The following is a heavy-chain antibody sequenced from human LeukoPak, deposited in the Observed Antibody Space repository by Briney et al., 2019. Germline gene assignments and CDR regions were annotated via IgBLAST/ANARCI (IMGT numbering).Heavy chain of an antibody. Sequence: GASVKVSCKASGYIFTSYGIIWVRQAPGQGLQRMGWISAHNGNTNYAQKLQGRVTMTTDTSTSTVYMELRSLRSDDTAVYYCARAQTTLLLDYWGQRTLVTVSS. CDR3: ARAQTTLLLDY. CDR2: ISAHNGNT. D-gene: IGHD4-11*01. V-gene: IGHV1-18*01. CDR1: GYIFTSYG. J-gene: IGHJ4*02.